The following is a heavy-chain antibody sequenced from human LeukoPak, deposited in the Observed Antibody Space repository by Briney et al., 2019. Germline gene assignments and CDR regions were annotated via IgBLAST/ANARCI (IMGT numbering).Heavy chain of an antibody. D-gene: IGHD1-26*01. J-gene: IGHJ5*02. Sequence: GGSLRLSCAASGFTFGTFWMHWVRQAPGKGLVWVSRINTDGSDTTYADSVKGRFTISRDNSKNTLYLQMNSLRAEDTAVYYCAREGSSGSHRGGSWFDPWGQGTLVTVSS. CDR1: GFTFGTFW. CDR2: INTDGSDT. CDR3: AREGSSGSHRGGSWFDP. V-gene: IGHV3-74*01.